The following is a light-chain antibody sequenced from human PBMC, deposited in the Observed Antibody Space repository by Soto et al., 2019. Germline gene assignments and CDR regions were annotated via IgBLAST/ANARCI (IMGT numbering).Light chain of an antibody. V-gene: IGKV3D-7*01. CDR3: QQALT. CDR2: GAS. Sequence: VLTQSPATRYLSPGGRAILSCRASQTVSRYYLSWYQKKPGQPPRLLIYGASTRATGVPDRVSGSGSGADFTLTISSIQPEDFAVYYCQQALTGGGGTTVE. CDR1: QTVSRYY. J-gene: IGKJ4*01.